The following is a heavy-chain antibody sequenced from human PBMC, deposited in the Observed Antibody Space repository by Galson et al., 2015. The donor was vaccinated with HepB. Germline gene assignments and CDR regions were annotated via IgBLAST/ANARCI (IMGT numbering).Heavy chain of an antibody. Sequence: SLRLSCAASGFTFADYTIHWVRQAPGRGLEWVSGISWNSANIAYADSVRGRFTISRDNAKKSLYLQMNSLRTEDTALYYCAQISGCGGDCLYWYFDLWGRGTLVTVSS. CDR1: GFTFADYT. J-gene: IGHJ2*01. CDR3: AQISGCGGDCLYWYFDL. D-gene: IGHD2-21*02. CDR2: ISWNSANI. V-gene: IGHV3-9*01.